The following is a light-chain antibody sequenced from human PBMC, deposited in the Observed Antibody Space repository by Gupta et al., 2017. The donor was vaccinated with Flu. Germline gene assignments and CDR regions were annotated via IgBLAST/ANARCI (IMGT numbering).Light chain of an antibody. CDR2: EAI. J-gene: IGLJ1*01. CDR1: SSNVGCYNF. Sequence: QSALTQPASVSGSPGQSITISCSGTSSNVGCYNFVSWYQQHPGKAPKLMIYEAIKRPSGVSNRFSASKSGNTASLTISGLQAEDEADYYCCSYAGSSTYVFGSGTKVSVL. CDR3: CSYAGSSTYV. V-gene: IGLV2-23*01.